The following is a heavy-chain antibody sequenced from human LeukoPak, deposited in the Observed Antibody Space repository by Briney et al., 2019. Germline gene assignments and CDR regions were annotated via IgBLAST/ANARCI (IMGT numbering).Heavy chain of an antibody. CDR3: ARDGDYGDYGTQYLDL. D-gene: IGHD4-17*01. CDR1: GGSISSGGYY. J-gene: IGHJ2*01. V-gene: IGHV4-31*03. Sequence: PSETLSLTCTVSGGSISSGGYYWSWIRQHPGKGLEWIGYIYYSGSTYYNPSLKSRVTISVDTSKNQFSLKLSSVTAADTAVYYCARDGDYGDYGTQYLDLWGRGTLVTVSS. CDR2: IYYSGST.